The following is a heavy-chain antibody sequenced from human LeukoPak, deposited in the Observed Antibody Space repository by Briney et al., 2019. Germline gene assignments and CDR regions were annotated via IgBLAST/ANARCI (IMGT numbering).Heavy chain of an antibody. D-gene: IGHD6-19*01. Sequence: ASVKVSCKASGDTFTSDYMRWVRQAPGQGLEWMGIINPSGSSTNYAQKFQGRVTMTRDTSTNTVYMELSSLRSEDTAVYYCARDYRAGNSGWYYFDYWGQGTLVTVSS. V-gene: IGHV1-46*01. J-gene: IGHJ4*02. CDR2: INPSGSST. CDR3: ARDYRAGNSGWYYFDY. CDR1: GDTFTSDY.